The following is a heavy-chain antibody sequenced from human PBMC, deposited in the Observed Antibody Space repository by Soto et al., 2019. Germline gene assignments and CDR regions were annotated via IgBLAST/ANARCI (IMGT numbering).Heavy chain of an antibody. CDR3: ARDSRVLTRFLEWPYYFDY. D-gene: IGHD3-3*01. CDR2: INPNSGGT. J-gene: IGHJ4*02. Sequence: ASVKVSCKASGYTFTGYYMHWVRQAPGQGLEWMGWINPNSGGTNYAQKFQGWVTMTRDTSISTAYMELSRLRSDDTAVYYCARDSRVLTRFLEWPYYFDYWGQGTLVTVSS. V-gene: IGHV1-2*04. CDR1: GYTFTGYY.